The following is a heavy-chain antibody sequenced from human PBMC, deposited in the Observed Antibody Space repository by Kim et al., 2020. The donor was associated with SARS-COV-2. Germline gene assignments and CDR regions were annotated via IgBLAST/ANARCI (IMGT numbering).Heavy chain of an antibody. CDR3: ARDRSLRSSGSHFDY. CDR1: GFTFSSYG. V-gene: IGHV3-33*01. J-gene: IGHJ4*02. Sequence: GGSLRLSCAASGFTFSSYGMHWVRQAPGKGLEWVAVIWYDGSNKYYADSVKGRFTISRDNSKNTLYLQMNSLRAEDTAVYYCARDRSLRSSGSHFDYWGQGTLVTVSS. D-gene: IGHD3-22*01. CDR2: IWYDGSNK.